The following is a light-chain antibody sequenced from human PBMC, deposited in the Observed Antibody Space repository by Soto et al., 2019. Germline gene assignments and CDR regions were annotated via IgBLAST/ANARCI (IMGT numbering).Light chain of an antibody. CDR1: TGAVTSGHY. CDR3: LVSYSGARV. V-gene: IGLV7-46*01. Sequence: QAVVTQEPSLTVSPGGTVTLTCGFSTGAVTSGHYPYWFQQKPGQAPRTLIYDTNNKHSWTPARFSGSLLGGKAALTLSGAQPEDEADYYCLVSYSGARVFGGGIKLTVL. J-gene: IGLJ2*01. CDR2: DTN.